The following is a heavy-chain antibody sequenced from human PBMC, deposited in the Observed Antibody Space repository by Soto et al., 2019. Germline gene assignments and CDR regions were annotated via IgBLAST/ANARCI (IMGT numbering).Heavy chain of an antibody. V-gene: IGHV1-69*13. CDR1: GGTFSSYA. J-gene: IGHJ6*02. Sequence: GASVKVSCKASGGTFSSYAISWVRQAPGQGLEWMGGIIPIFGTANYAQKFQGRVTITADESTSTAYMELSSLRSEDTAVYYCARAEITIFGVVIMQEEYYYYGMDVWGQGTTVTVSS. D-gene: IGHD3-3*01. CDR2: IIPIFGTA. CDR3: ARAEITIFGVVIMQEEYYYYGMDV.